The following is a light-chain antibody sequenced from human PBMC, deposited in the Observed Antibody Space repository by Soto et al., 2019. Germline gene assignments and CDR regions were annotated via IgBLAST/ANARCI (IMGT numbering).Light chain of an antibody. CDR3: QQRYNWPSA. CDR2: DAS. J-gene: IGKJ2*01. V-gene: IGKV3-11*01. CDR1: QSVATY. Sequence: EIVLTQSPATLYLSPGERATLSCTASQSVATYLAWYQHNPGQAPRLLIYDASNRATGIPARFSGSASGTDFTLTISSPEPEDFAVYYCQQRYNWPSAFGQGTKLEMK.